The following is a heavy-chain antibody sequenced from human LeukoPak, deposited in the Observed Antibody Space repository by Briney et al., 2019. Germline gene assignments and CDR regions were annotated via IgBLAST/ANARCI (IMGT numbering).Heavy chain of an antibody. D-gene: IGHD6-13*01. J-gene: IGHJ4*02. CDR3: ATLAGYSSSWYGGVFDY. CDR1: GGSISSGGYY. Sequence: PSETLSLTCTVSGGSISSGGYYWSWIRQPPGKGLEWIGYIYHSGSTYYNPSLKSRVTISVDRSKNQFSLKLSSVTAADTAVYYCATLAGYSSSWYGGVFDYWGQGTLVTVSS. V-gene: IGHV4-30-2*01. CDR2: IYHSGST.